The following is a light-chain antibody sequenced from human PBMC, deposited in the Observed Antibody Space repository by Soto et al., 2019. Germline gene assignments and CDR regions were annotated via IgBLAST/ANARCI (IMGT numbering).Light chain of an antibody. V-gene: IGKV3-11*01. CDR1: QSVSSY. CDR2: DAS. CDR3: QQRSKWPFT. Sequence: EIVLTQSPATLSLSPGERATLSCRASQSVSSYLAWYQQKPGQAPRLLIYDASNRATGIPARFSGSGSGTDLTLTICSLEPEDFAVYYCQQRSKWPFTFGPGTKVDIK. J-gene: IGKJ3*01.